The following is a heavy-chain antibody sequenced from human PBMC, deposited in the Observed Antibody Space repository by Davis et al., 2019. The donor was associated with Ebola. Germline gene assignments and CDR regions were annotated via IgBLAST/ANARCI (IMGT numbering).Heavy chain of an antibody. CDR2: IYHSGSS. CDR3: VRRLQFYYHGMDV. D-gene: IGHD5-24*01. Sequence: GSLRLSCAVSGGSISSGNWWSWVRQTPGKGLEWIGEIYHSGSSNYTPSLKSRVSISVDKSKNQFSLKLSSVTAADTAVYYCVRRLQFYYHGMDVWGQGTTVTVS. CDR1: GGSISSGNW. J-gene: IGHJ6*02. V-gene: IGHV4-4*02.